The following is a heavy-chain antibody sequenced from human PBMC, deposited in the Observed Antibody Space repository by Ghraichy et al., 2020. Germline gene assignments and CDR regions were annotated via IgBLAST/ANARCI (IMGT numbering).Heavy chain of an antibody. CDR2: ISSSGSTI. CDR1: GFTFSDYY. CDR3: ARDYYSGYSYGYDYYYGMDV. D-gene: IGHD5-18*01. J-gene: IGHJ6*02. Sequence: LKVSCAASGFTFSDYYMSWIRQAPGKGLEWVSYISSSGSTIYYADSVKGRFTISRDNAKNSLYLQMNSLRAEDTAVYYCARDYYSGYSYGYDYYYGMDVWGQGTTVTVSS. V-gene: IGHV3-11*01.